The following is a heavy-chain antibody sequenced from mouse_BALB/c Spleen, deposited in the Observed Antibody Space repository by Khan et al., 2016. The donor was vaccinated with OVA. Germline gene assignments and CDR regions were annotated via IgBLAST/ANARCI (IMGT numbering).Heavy chain of an antibody. CDR1: GSTFTSYY. J-gene: IGHJ3*01. V-gene: IGHV1S81*02. Sequence: QVQLQQSGAELVKPGASVKLSCKASGSTFTSYYMYWVKQRPGQGLEWIGEINPNNGGTNFNEKFKSKATLTVDTSSSTAYMQLSSLTSEDSAVYDCKRSGYGSFAYWGQGTLVTVSA. D-gene: IGHD2-2*01. CDR3: KRSGYGSFAY. CDR2: INPNNGGT.